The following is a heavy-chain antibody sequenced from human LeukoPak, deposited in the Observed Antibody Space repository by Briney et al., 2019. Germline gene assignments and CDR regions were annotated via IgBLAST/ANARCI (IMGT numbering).Heavy chain of an antibody. J-gene: IGHJ1*01. D-gene: IGHD3-22*01. V-gene: IGHV3-23*01. CDR3: AKGSRKGGSSGYYSLPLSPAEYFQH. CDR2: ISGSGGST. CDR1: GFTFSSYA. Sequence: PGGSLRLSCAASGFTFSSYAMSWVRQAPGKGLEWVSAISGSGGSTYYADSAKGRFTISRDNSKNTLYLQMNSLRAEDTAVYYCAKGSRKGGSSGYYSLPLSPAEYFQHWGQGTLVTVSS.